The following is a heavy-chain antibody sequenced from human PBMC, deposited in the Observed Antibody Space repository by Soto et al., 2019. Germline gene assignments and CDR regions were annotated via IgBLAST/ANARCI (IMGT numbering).Heavy chain of an antibody. CDR3: ATSPLRLGELSFIH. D-gene: IGHD3-16*02. J-gene: IGHJ4*02. CDR1: GFTFSSYG. Sequence: QVQLVESGGGVVQPGRSLRLSCAASGFTFSSYGMHWVRQAPGKGLEWVAVIWYDGSNKYYADSVKGRFTISRDNSKNTLYLQMKSLRAEDTAVYYCATSPLRLGELSFIHWGQGTLVTVSS. V-gene: IGHV3-33*01. CDR2: IWYDGSNK.